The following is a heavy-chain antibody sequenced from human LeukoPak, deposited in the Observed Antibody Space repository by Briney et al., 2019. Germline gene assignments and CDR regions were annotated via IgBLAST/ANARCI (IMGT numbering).Heavy chain of an antibody. Sequence: ETLSLICTVYGESFSGYYCTWIRQPPGKGLEWVSLIFNDGSTYYADSVKARFTISRDNSMDTLYLQMNSLRVEDTAVYYCSRDRGGDNAYWAQRPLVTVSS. V-gene: IGHV3-66*01. D-gene: IGHD4-17*01. J-gene: IGHJ4*02. CDR2: IFNDGST. CDR3: SRDRGGDNAY. CDR1: GESFSGYY.